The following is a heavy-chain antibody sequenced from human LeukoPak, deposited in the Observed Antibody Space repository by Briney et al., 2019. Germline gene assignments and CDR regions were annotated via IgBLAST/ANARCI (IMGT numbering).Heavy chain of an antibody. D-gene: IGHD2-21*02. V-gene: IGHV3-49*04. Sequence: SLRLSCAASGFIFADYTLHWVRLPPGKGLEWVGFIRNKASGGTTDYAASVRGRFTISRDDSKSIAYLQMDSLKSEDTAVYYCTRECCDWDVNFDHWGQGTLVTVSS. CDR2: IRNKASGGTT. J-gene: IGHJ4*02. CDR1: GFIFADYT. CDR3: TRECCDWDVNFDH.